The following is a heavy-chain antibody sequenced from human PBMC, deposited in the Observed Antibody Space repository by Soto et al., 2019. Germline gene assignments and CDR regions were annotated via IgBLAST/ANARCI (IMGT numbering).Heavy chain of an antibody. V-gene: IGHV4-39*07. CDR2: IYYSGST. CDR3: ARARGRPYDFWSGSTNWFDP. J-gene: IGHJ5*02. D-gene: IGHD3-3*01. Sequence: SETLSLTCTVSGGSISSSSYYWGWIRQHPGKGLEWIGYIYYSGSTYYNPSLKSRVTISVDTSKNQFSLKLSSVTAADTAVYYCARARGRPYDFWSGSTNWFDPWGQGTLVTVSS. CDR1: GGSISSSSYY.